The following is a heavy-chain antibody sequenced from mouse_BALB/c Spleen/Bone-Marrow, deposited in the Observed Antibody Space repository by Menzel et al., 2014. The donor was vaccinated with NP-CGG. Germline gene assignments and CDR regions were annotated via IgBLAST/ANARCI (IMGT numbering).Heavy chain of an antibody. CDR3: AREGTYYAYFDY. V-gene: IGHV1-4*02. J-gene: IGHJ2*01. CDR1: GYIFTSYT. D-gene: IGHD1-1*01. Sequence: VQLQQSAAELARPGASVKLSCKASGYIFTSYTIQWIKQRPGQGLEWIGYINPSIVYTEYNQKFKDKTTLTADTSSSTTYMQLSSLTSEDSAVYYCAREGTYYAYFDYWGQGTTLTVSS. CDR2: INPSIVYT.